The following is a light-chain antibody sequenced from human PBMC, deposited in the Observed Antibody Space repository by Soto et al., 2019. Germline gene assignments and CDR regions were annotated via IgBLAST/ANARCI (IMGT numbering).Light chain of an antibody. V-gene: IGLV2-14*01. CDR2: EVS. Sequence: QSVLTQPASVSGSPGQSITISCTGTSSDVGGYNYVSWYQQHPGKAPQLMIYEVSNRPSGVSNRCSGSKSGNTASLTISGLQAEDEADYYCSSYTSSSTLVVATGTKLTVL. CDR3: SSYTSSSTLV. J-gene: IGLJ1*01. CDR1: SSDVGGYNY.